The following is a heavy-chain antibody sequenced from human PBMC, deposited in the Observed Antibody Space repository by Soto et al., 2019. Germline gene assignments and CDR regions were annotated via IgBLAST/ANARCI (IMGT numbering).Heavy chain of an antibody. V-gene: IGHV5-10-1*01. CDR2: IDPSDSYT. CDR3: ARLGRYCSSTSCYGNYYYGMDV. D-gene: IGHD2-2*01. Sequence: GESLKISCKGSGYSFTSYWISWVRQMPGKGLEWMGRIDPSDSYTNYSPSFQGHVTISADKSISTAYLQWSSLKASDTAMYYCARLGRYCSSTSCYGNYYYGMDVWGQGTMVTVS. J-gene: IGHJ6*01. CDR1: GYSFTSYW.